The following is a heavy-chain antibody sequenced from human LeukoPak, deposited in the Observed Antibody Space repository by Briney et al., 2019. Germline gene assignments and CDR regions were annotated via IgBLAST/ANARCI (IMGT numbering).Heavy chain of an antibody. CDR1: GGSISSSSYY. V-gene: IGHV4-39*07. CDR3: AREAILRPYYDILTGYYGTHWFDP. J-gene: IGHJ5*02. CDR2: IYHSGST. Sequence: PSETLSLTCTVSGGSISSSSYYWGWIRQPPGKGLEWIGEIYHSGSTNYNPSLKSRVTISVDKSKNQFSLKLSSVTAADTAVYYCAREAILRPYYDILTGYYGTHWFDPWGQGTLVTVSS. D-gene: IGHD3-9*01.